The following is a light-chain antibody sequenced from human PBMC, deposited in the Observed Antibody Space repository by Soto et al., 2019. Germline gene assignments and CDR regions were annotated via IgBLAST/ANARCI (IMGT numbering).Light chain of an antibody. CDR2: SDN. J-gene: IGLJ1*01. V-gene: IGLV1-47*02. CDR1: RSNIGSNY. CDR3: ATWDDSRSGYV. Sequence: QSVLTQPPSASGTPGQRVTISCSGSRSNIGSNYLDWYQQLPGTAPKVLIYSDNRRPSGVPDRFSGSKSGTSASLAISGLRSDDEAEYYCATWDDSRSGYVFGTGTKLTVI.